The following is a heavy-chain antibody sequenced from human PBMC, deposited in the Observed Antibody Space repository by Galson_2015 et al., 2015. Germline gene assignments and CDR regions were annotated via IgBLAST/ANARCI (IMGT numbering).Heavy chain of an antibody. CDR2: ISYDGSNK. CDR1: GFTFLHYA. CDR3: ARAGGGKAARRWGYLDY. Sequence: SLRLSCAASGFTFLHYAIHWVRQAPGKGLEWVAVISYDGSNKYYADSVKGRFSISRDNSKNKLYLQMDSLRADDTAVNYCARAGGGKAARRWGYLDYWGQGTLVTVSS. V-gene: IGHV3-30-3*01. D-gene: IGHD6-6*01. J-gene: IGHJ4*02.